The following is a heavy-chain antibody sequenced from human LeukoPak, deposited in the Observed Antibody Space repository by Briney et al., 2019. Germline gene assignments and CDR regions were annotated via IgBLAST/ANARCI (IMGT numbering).Heavy chain of an antibody. J-gene: IGHJ4*02. V-gene: IGHV3-23*01. CDR2: MSSSDDGR. D-gene: IGHD2-15*01. Sequence: GGSLRLSCVASGFIFSSYGMSWVRQAPGKGLEWVSAMSSSDDGRYYAASVRGRFTISRDTSRSTLYLQMNSLRAEDAAVYYCAKAPVTSCRGAFCYPFDYWGQGTLVTVSS. CDR1: GFIFSSYG. CDR3: AKAPVTSCRGAFCYPFDY.